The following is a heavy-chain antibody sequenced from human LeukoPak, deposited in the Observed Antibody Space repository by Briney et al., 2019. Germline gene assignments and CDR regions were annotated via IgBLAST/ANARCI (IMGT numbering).Heavy chain of an antibody. V-gene: IGHV3-33*01. Sequence: PGGSLRLSCAASGFTFSSYGMHWVRQAPGKGLEWVAVIWDDGSNKYYVDSVKGRFTISRDNPKNMVYLQMNNLRAEDTAVYYCARDTYCTSTSCYLFEYWGQGTLVTVSS. J-gene: IGHJ4*02. CDR2: IWDDGSNK. CDR3: ARDTYCTSTSCYLFEY. CDR1: GFTFSSYG. D-gene: IGHD2-2*01.